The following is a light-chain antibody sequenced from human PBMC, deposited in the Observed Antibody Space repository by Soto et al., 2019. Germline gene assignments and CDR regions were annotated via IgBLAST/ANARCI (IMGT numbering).Light chain of an antibody. CDR1: QSVSSSF. V-gene: IGKV3-20*01. CDR2: GAS. J-gene: IGKJ4*01. CDR3: QQYGSSPLLT. Sequence: ELVLTQSPGTLSLSPGERATLSCRASQSVSSSFLAWYQQKPGQAPRLLIYGASSRATGIPDRFSGSGSGTDFTLTISRVEPEDFAVYYSQQYGSSPLLTFGGGTKVEI.